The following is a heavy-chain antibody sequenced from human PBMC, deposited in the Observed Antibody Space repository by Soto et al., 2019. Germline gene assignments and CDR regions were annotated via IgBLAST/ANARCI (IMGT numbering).Heavy chain of an antibody. CDR1: GFTFSSYS. Sequence: EVQLVESGGGLVQPGGSLRLSCAASGFTFSSYSMNWVRQAPGKGLEWVSYISSSSSTIYYAESVKGRFTISRDNAKNSLYLQMNSLRAEDTAVYYCARDLWGVVYWGQGTLVTVSS. J-gene: IGHJ4*02. D-gene: IGHD7-27*01. V-gene: IGHV3-48*01. CDR2: ISSSSSTI. CDR3: ARDLWGVVY.